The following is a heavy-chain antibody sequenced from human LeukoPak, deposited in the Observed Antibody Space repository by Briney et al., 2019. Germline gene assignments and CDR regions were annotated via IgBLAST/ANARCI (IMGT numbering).Heavy chain of an antibody. V-gene: IGHV4-30-2*01. CDR2: IYHTGST. D-gene: IGHD2-2*01. CDR1: GGSISSGLYS. CDR3: ARLQYCSGTSCYWFDP. J-gene: IGHJ5*02. Sequence: SETLSLTCDVSGGSISSGLYSWSWIRQPLGKGLEWIGYIYHTGSTYYKPSLKSRVTISVDTSKNQFSLRPSSVTAADTAVYYCARLQYCSGTSCYWFDPWGQGTLVTVSS.